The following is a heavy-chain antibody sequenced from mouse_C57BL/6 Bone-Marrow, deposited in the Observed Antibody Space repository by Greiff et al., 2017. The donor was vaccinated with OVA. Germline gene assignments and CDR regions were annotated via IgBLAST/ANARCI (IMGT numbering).Heavy chain of an antibody. J-gene: IGHJ3*01. CDR1: GFTFSDYG. CDR3: ARPDSSGSSFAY. Sequence: EVQGVESGGGLVQPGGSLKLSCAASGFTFSDYGMAWVRQAPRKGPEWVAFISNLAYSIYYADTVTGRFTISRENAKNTLYLEMSSLRSEDTAMYYCARPDSSGSSFAYWGQGTLVTVSA. V-gene: IGHV5-15*01. CDR2: ISNLAYSI. D-gene: IGHD3-2*02.